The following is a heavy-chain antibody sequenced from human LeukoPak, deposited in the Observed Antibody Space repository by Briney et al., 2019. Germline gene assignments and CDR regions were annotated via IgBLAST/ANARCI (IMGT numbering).Heavy chain of an antibody. J-gene: IGHJ4*02. CDR3: ARDRDDYGGNKDFDY. CDR1: GFTFSSYE. V-gene: IGHV3-48*03. Sequence: PGGSLRLSCAASGFTFSSYEMNWVRQAPGKGLEWVSYISSSGSTIYYADSVKGRFTISRDNDKNSLYLQMNSLRAEDTAVYYCARDRDDYGGNKDFDYWGQGTLVTVSS. CDR2: ISSSGSTI. D-gene: IGHD4-23*01.